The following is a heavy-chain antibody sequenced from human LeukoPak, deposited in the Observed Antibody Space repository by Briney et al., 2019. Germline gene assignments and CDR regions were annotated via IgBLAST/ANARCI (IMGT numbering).Heavy chain of an antibody. Sequence: SETLSLTCTVSGGSISSSNYYWSWIRQPAGKGLEWIGRIYTSGSTNYNPSLKSRVTISVDTSKNQFSLKLSSVTAADTAVYYCARNPMGHYYDSSGYPYYFDYWGQGTLVTVSS. CDR3: ARNPMGHYYDSSGYPYYFDY. V-gene: IGHV4-61*02. CDR2: IYTSGST. CDR1: GGSISSSNYY. J-gene: IGHJ4*02. D-gene: IGHD3-22*01.